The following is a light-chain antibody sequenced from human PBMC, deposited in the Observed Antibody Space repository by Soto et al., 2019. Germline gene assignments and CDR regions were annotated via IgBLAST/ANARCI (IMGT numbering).Light chain of an antibody. J-gene: IGLJ1*01. Sequence: QSALTQPASVSGSPGQSITISCTGTSSDVGGYNYVSWYQQHPGKAPKLMISDVSHRPSGVSNRFSGSKSGNTASLTISGLQTEDEADYYCSSYTTSSTYVFGTGTKLTVL. CDR1: SSDVGGYNY. CDR2: DVS. CDR3: SSYTTSSTYV. V-gene: IGLV2-14*01.